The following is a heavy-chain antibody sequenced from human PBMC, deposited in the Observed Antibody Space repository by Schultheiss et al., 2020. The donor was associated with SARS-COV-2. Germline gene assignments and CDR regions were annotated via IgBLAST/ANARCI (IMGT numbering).Heavy chain of an antibody. CDR2: IYYSGST. CDR3: ARGDVEYYYGSGISNYYYYMDV. J-gene: IGHJ6*03. D-gene: IGHD3-10*01. CDR1: GGSISSGGYY. V-gene: IGHV4-31*03. Sequence: SETLSLTCTVSGGSISSGGYYWSWIRQHPGKGLEWIGYIYYSGSTYYNPSLKSRVTISVDTSKNQFSLKLSSVTAADTAVYYCARGDVEYYYGSGISNYYYYMDVWGKGTTVTVSS.